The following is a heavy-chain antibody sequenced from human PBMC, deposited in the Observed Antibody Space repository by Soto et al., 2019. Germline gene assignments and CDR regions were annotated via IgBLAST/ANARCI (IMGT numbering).Heavy chain of an antibody. V-gene: IGHV5-10-1*01. J-gene: IGHJ4*02. Sequence: PGASLKISCKGSGYSFTSYWISWVRQMPGKGLEWMGRIDPSDSYTNYSPSFQGHVTISADKSISTAYLQWSSLKASDTAMYYCASIAVADQNFDYWGQGTLVTVSS. D-gene: IGHD6-19*01. CDR2: IDPSDSYT. CDR1: GYSFTSYW. CDR3: ASIAVADQNFDY.